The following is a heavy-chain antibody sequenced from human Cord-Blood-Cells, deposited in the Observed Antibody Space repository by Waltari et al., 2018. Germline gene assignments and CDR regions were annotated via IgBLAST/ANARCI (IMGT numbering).Heavy chain of an antibody. CDR3: AKDSAGDWYFDL. Sequence: EVQLLESGGGLVQPGGSLRLSCAASGFTFSSYAMSWVRQAPGKGLGWVSAISGSGGSTYYADSVKGRFTISRDNSKNTLYLQMNSLRAEDTAVYYCAKDSAGDWYFDLWGRGTLVTVSS. CDR2: ISGSGGST. V-gene: IGHV3-23*01. CDR1: GFTFSSYA. J-gene: IGHJ2*01. D-gene: IGHD3-10*01.